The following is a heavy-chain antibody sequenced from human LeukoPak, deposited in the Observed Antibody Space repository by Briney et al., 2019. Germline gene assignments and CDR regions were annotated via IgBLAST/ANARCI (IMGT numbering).Heavy chain of an antibody. D-gene: IGHD3-22*01. CDR2: IRYDGSNK. CDR3: ARDGYDSSGGYYFDY. V-gene: IGHV3-30*02. J-gene: IGHJ4*02. Sequence: GGSLRLSCSASGFTFSSYGMHWVRQAPGKGLEWVAFIRYDGSNKYYGDSVKGRFTISRDNSKNTLYLQMNSLRAEDTAVYYCARDGYDSSGGYYFDYWGQGTLVTVSS. CDR1: GFTFSSYG.